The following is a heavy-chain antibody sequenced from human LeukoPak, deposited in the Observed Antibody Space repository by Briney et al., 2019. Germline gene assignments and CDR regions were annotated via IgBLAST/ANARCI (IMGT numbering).Heavy chain of an antibody. CDR3: ARDGLAVAGTLDY. Sequence: PGGSLRLSCAASGFTFSSYWMHWVRQAPGKGLVWVSRINSDGSTTTYADSVKGRFTISRDNAKNTLYLQMNSLRAEDTAVYYCARDGLAVAGTLDYWGQGTLVTVSS. CDR1: GFTFSSYW. V-gene: IGHV3-74*01. J-gene: IGHJ4*02. D-gene: IGHD6-19*01. CDR2: INSDGSTT.